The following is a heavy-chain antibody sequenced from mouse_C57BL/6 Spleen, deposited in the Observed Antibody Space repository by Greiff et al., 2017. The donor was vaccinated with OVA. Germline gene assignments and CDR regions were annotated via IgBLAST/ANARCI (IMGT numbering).Heavy chain of an antibody. D-gene: IGHD2-4*01. CDR1: GYTFTDHT. Sequence: VQLQQSDAELVKPGASVKISCKVSGYTFTDHTIHWMKQRPEQGLEWIGYIYPSDGSTKYNEKFKGKATLTADKSSSTAYMQLNSLTSEDSAVYLCAREGDYDYDAEAWFAYWGQGTLVTVSA. CDR3: AREGDYDYDAEAWFAY. V-gene: IGHV1-78*01. J-gene: IGHJ3*01. CDR2: IYPSDGST.